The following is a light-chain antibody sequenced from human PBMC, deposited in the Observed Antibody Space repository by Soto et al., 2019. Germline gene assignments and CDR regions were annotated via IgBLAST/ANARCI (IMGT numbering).Light chain of an antibody. V-gene: IGLV2-8*01. CDR1: SSDIGGYNS. J-gene: IGLJ1*01. CDR3: CSYAGYSTYV. CDR2: DVS. Sequence: QSVLTQSPSASGSPGQSVTISCTGTSSDIGGYNSVSWYQQHPGKAPKVMIYDVSKRPSGVPDRFSGSKSGNTASLTVSALQAEDEGDYYCCSYAGYSTYVFGTGTKLTVL.